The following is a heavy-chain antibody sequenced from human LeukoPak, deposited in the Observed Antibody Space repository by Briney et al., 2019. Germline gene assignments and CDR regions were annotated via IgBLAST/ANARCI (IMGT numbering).Heavy chain of an antibody. V-gene: IGHV3-23*01. D-gene: IGHD1-26*01. CDR2: ISGSGSST. Sequence: GGSLRLSCAASGFTFSSYAMSWVRQAPGKGLEWVSAISGSGSSTYYADSVKGRFTMSRDNSKNTLSLQMNSLRAEDTAVYFCAKDTRMGAPNLDDWGQGTLVTVSS. CDR3: AKDTRMGAPNLDD. J-gene: IGHJ4*02. CDR1: GFTFSSYA.